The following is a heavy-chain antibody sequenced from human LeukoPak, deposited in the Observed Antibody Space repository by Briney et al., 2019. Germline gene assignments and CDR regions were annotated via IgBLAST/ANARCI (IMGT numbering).Heavy chain of an antibody. Sequence: GGSLRLSCSASGFTFSSYAMHWVRQAPGKGLEWVAVISYDGSNKYYADSVKGRFTISRDNSKNTLYLQMNSLRAEDTAVYYCARGWDYMAFWGQGTLVTVSS. CDR2: ISYDGSNK. CDR1: GFTFSSYA. V-gene: IGHV3-30-3*01. J-gene: IGHJ4*02. D-gene: IGHD1-26*01. CDR3: ARGWDYMAF.